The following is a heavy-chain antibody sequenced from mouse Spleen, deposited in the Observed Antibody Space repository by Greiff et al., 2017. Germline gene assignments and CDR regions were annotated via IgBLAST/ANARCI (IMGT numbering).Heavy chain of an antibody. Sequence: QVQLQQSGAELVKPGASVKISCKASGYTFTDYYINWVKQRPGQGLEWIGKIGPGSGSTYYNEKFKGKATLTADKSSSTAYMQLSSLTSEDSAVYFCARYPVYYYGSRRAWFAYWGQGTLVTVSA. D-gene: IGHD1-1*01. J-gene: IGHJ3*01. CDR2: IGPGSGST. CDR1: GYTFTDYY. CDR3: ARYPVYYYGSRRAWFAY. V-gene: IGHV1-77*01.